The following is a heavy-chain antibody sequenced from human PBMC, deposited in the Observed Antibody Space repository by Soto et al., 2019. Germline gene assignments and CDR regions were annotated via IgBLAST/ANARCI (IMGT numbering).Heavy chain of an antibody. V-gene: IGHV1-2*02. CDR1: GYPFSDNQ. D-gene: IGHD4-4*01. Sequence: WASVKVSCKASGYPFSDNQIHWLRRAPGQGLEWMGRINPKSDDTNYAQKFQGRVTMTRDTSIDTAYLELTGLTSDDTATYYCARKHSLDYIRWGLDPWGQGTMVTVYS. J-gene: IGHJ5*02. CDR2: INPKSDDT. CDR3: ARKHSLDYIRWGLDP.